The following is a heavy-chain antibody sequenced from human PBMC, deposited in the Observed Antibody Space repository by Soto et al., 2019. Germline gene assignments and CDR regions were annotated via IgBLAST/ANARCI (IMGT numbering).Heavy chain of an antibody. CDR1: GFRFDKYA. J-gene: IGHJ4*02. D-gene: IGHD2-21*02. CDR2: ISGSGRST. V-gene: IGHV3-23*01. Sequence: AVGSLRLSCTVSGFRFDKYAMTWVRQAPGKAPEWISAISGSGRSTYYADSVKGRFTISRDNSRDTLYLQMTSLRVDDTAVYFCAKDPPGGGNYYYFYLEYWGQGTLVTVSS. CDR3: AKDPPGGGNYYYFYLEY.